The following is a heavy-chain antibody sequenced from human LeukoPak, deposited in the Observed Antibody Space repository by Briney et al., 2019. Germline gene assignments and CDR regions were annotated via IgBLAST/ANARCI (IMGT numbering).Heavy chain of an antibody. CDR1: GGTFSSYA. CDR2: IIPILGIA. J-gene: IGHJ4*02. V-gene: IGHV1-69*04. Sequence: SVKVSCKASGGTFSSYAISWVRQAPGQGLEWMGRIIPILGIANYAQKFQGRVTITADKSTSTAYMELSSLRSEDTAVYYCARGSGSYLSSFDYWGQGTLVTVSS. CDR3: ARGSGSYLSSFDY. D-gene: IGHD3-10*01.